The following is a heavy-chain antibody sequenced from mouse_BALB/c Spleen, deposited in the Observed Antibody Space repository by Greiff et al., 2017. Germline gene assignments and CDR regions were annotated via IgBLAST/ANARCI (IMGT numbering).Heavy chain of an antibody. Sequence: VKLMESGPGLVAPSQSLSITCPVSGFSLPGYGVNWVRQPPGKGLEWLGMLWGDGSTDYNSALKSRLSISKDNSKSQVFLKMNRLQTDDTARYYCARDERFYGYDYAMDDWGQGTSVTVSS. CDR1: GFSLPGYG. CDR3: ARDERFYGYDYAMDD. V-gene: IGHV2-6-7*01. J-gene: IGHJ4*01. D-gene: IGHD2-2*01. CDR2: LWGDGST.